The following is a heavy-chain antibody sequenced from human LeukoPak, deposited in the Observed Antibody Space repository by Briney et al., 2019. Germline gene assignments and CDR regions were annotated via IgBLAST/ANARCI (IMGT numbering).Heavy chain of an antibody. D-gene: IGHD4-11*01. V-gene: IGHV3-23*01. CDR2: ISGSGGST. CDR3: AKGSGPYTVNWFDP. J-gene: IGHJ5*02. Sequence: PGGSLRLSCAASGFTFSSYAMSWVRQAPGKGLEWVSAISGSGGSTYYADSVKGRFTISRDNSKNTLSLQMNSLRAEDTAVYYCAKGSGPYTVNWFDPWGQGTLVTVSS. CDR1: GFTFSSYA.